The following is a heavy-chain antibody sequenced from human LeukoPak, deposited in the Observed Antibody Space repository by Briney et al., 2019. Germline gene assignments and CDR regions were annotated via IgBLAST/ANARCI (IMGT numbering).Heavy chain of an antibody. D-gene: IGHD7-27*01. J-gene: IGHJ3*02. Sequence: GGSLRLSCAASGFTFSSYAMHWVRQAPGKGLEWVAVISYDGSNKYYADSVKGRFTISRDNSKNTLYLQMNSLRAEDTAVYYCVRDFQEGDRLWFQEPNWGKIGIWGQGTMVTVSS. CDR2: ISYDGSNK. CDR3: VRDFQEGDRLWFQEPNWGKIGI. CDR1: GFTFSSYA. V-gene: IGHV3-30*04.